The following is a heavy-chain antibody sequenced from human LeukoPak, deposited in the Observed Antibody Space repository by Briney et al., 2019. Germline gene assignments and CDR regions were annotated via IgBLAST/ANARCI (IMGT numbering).Heavy chain of an antibody. CDR3: ARVPYYYDSSGHHHAFDI. CDR1: GGSISSSSYY. D-gene: IGHD3-22*01. J-gene: IGHJ3*02. V-gene: IGHV4-39*07. Sequence: PSETLSLTCTVSGGSISSSSYYWGWIRQPPGKGLEWIGEINHSGSTNYNPSLKSRVTISVDTSKNQFSLKLSSVTAADTAVYYCARVPYYYDSSGHHHAFDIWGQGTMVTVSS. CDR2: INHSGST.